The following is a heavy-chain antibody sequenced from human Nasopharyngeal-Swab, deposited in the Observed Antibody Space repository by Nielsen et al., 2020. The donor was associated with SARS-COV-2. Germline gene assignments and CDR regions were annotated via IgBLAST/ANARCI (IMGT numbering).Heavy chain of an antibody. Sequence: ETLSLTCAASGFTFSSYAMSWVRQAPGKGLEWVSAISGSGGSTYYADSVKGRFTISRDNSKNTLYLQMNSLRAEDTAVYYCVKPDKGTHDYWGQGTLVTVSS. CDR1: GFTFSSYA. J-gene: IGHJ4*02. D-gene: IGHD1-1*01. CDR2: ISGSGGST. CDR3: VKPDKGTHDY. V-gene: IGHV3-23*01.